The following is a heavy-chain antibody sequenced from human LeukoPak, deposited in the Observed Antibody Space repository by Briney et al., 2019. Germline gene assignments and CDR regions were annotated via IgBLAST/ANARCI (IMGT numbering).Heavy chain of an antibody. V-gene: IGHV1-18*01. CDR3: ARDRTYCGGDCYPGDFDY. Sequence: ASVKVSCKASGYTFTSYGISWVRQAPGQGLEWMGWISAYNGNTNYAQKLQGRVTMTTDTSTSTAYMELRSLRSDHTAVYYCARDRTYCGGDCYPGDFDYWGQGNLVTVSS. CDR2: ISAYNGNT. J-gene: IGHJ4*02. D-gene: IGHD2-21*02. CDR1: GYTFTSYG.